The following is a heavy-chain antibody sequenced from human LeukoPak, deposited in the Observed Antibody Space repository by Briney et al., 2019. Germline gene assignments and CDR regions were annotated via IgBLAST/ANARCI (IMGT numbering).Heavy chain of an antibody. CDR1: GYTFVGYY. D-gene: IGHD1-26*01. CDR3: AKDVGPDTFDI. V-gene: IGHV1-2*02. J-gene: IGHJ3*02. CDR2: INPNTGGT. Sequence: ASVKVSCKTSGYTFVGYYIHWVLQAPGQGLEWVGWINPNTGGTDYAQKLQGRVTMTRDTSISTAYMELSRLESDDTAMYYCAKDVGPDTFDIWGQGTMVTVSS.